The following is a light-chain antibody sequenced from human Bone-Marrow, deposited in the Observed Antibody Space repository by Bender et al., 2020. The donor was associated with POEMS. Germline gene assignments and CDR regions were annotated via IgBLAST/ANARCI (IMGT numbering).Light chain of an antibody. CDR3: SSFPTSVTVV. CDR1: SSDSSTFKS. CDR2: DVS. Sequence: QSALTQPASVSGSPGQSVTISCTGTSSDSSTFKSVSWYQQHSGKVPKLIIFDVSNRPAGISTRFSGSKSGNTASLSISGLQAEDEADYYCSSFPTSVTVVFGGGTKLTVL. V-gene: IGLV2-14*03. J-gene: IGLJ2*01.